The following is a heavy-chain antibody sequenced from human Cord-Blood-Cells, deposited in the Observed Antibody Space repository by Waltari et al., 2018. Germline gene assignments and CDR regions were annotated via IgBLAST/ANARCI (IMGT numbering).Heavy chain of an antibody. V-gene: IGHV1-8*03. Sequence: QVQLVQSGAEVKKPGASVKVSCKASGYTFTSYVITWMRQATGQGHEWKGWMNPNSGNTGYAQKFQGRFTITRNTSISTAYMELSSLRSEDTAVYYCARSRITIFGVVDTFDYWGQGTLVTVSS. J-gene: IGHJ4*02. D-gene: IGHD3-3*01. CDR1: GYTFTSYV. CDR2: MNPNSGNT. CDR3: ARSRITIFGVVDTFDY.